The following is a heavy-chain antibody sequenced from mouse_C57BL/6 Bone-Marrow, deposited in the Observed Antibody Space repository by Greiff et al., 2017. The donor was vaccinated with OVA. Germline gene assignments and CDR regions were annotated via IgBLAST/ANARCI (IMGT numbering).Heavy chain of an antibody. J-gene: IGHJ3*01. V-gene: IGHV7-1*01. CDR1: GFTFSDFY. D-gene: IGHD2-10*02. CDR2: SRNKANDYTT. CDR3: AREAYGSYGFAY. Sequence: EVKLVESGGGLVQSGRSLRLSCATSGFTFSDFYMEWVRQAPGKGLEWIAASRNKANDYTTEYSASVKGRFIVSRDTSQSILYLQMNALRAEDTAIYYCAREAYGSYGFAYWGQGTLVTVSA.